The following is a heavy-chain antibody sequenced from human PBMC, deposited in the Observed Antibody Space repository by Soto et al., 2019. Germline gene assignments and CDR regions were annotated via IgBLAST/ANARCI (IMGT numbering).Heavy chain of an antibody. J-gene: IGHJ4*02. D-gene: IGHD3-16*02. Sequence: GGSLRLSCAASGFTFSSYSMNWVRQAPGKGLEWVSSISSSSSYIYYADSVKGRFTISRDNAKNSLYLQMNSLRAEDTAVYYCARDDIMYDYIWGSYREQDHTYYFDYWGQGTLVTVSS. CDR3: ARDDIMYDYIWGSYREQDHTYYFDY. CDR1: GFTFSSYS. CDR2: ISSSSSYI. V-gene: IGHV3-21*01.